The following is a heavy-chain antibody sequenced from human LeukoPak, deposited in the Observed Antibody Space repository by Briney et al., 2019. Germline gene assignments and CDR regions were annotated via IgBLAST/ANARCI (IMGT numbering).Heavy chain of an antibody. Sequence: GESLKISCKGLGYSFSSYWNAWVRQRPGKGLEWMGIIYPGGSETRYDPSFQGQVTISADSSTSTAYLQWSSLRASDTAMYYCARASRDGYTIEGAFDIWGQGTMVTVSS. V-gene: IGHV5-51*01. CDR3: ARASRDGYTIEGAFDI. CDR1: GYSFSSYW. CDR2: IYPGGSET. J-gene: IGHJ3*02. D-gene: IGHD5-24*01.